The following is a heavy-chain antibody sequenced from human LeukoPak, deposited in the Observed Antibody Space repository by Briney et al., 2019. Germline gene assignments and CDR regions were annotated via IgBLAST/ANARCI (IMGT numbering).Heavy chain of an antibody. J-gene: IGHJ4*02. CDR2: IYYSGST. CDR3: ARKDSSGWFLDY. CDR1: GGSISDYY. V-gene: IGHV4-59*01. Sequence: KPSETLSLTCTVSGGSISDYYWSWFRQPPGKGREGIGYIYYSGSTNYNPSLKSRVTISVDTSKNHFSLKLSSVTAADTAMYYCARKDSSGWFLDYWGQGTLVTVSS. D-gene: IGHD6-19*01.